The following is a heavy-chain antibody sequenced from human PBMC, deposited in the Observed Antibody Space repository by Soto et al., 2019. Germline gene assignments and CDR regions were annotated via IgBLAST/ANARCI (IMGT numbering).Heavy chain of an antibody. CDR1: GFTFSDYY. CDR3: ARDAHIVVVTATRMDV. Sequence: GGSLRLSXAASGFTFSDYYMSWIRQAPGKGLEWVSYISSSSSYTNYADSVKGRFTISRDNAKNSLYLQMNSLRAEDTAVYYCARDAHIVVVTATRMDVWGQGTTVTVS. V-gene: IGHV3-11*06. J-gene: IGHJ6*02. D-gene: IGHD2-21*02. CDR2: ISSSSSYT.